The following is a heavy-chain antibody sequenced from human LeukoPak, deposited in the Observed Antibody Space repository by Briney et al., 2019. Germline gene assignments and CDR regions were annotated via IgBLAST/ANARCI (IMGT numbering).Heavy chain of an antibody. CDR3: ARDFGELVDY. CDR1: GFTFSSCS. V-gene: IGHV3-48*01. D-gene: IGHD3-10*01. CDR2: ISSSSSTI. J-gene: IGHJ4*02. Sequence: GGSLRLSCAASGFTFSSCSMNWVRQAPGKGLEWVSYISSSSSTIYYADSVKGRFTISRDNAKNSLYLQMNSLRAEDTAVYYCARDFGELVDYWGQGTLVTVSS.